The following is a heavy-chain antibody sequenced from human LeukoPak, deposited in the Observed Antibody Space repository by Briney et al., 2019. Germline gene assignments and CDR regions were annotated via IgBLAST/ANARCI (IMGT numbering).Heavy chain of an antibody. D-gene: IGHD2-2*01. CDR1: GGTFSSYA. J-gene: IGHJ6*02. CDR3: AKDCGLVPAAIHSGDYYYYGMDV. CDR2: IIPIFGTA. Sequence: SVKVSCKASGGTFSSYAISWVRQAPGQGLEWMGGIIPIFGTANYAQKFQGRVTITADESTSTAYMELSSLRSEDTALYYCAKDCGLVPAAIHSGDYYYYGMDVWGQGTTVTVSS. V-gene: IGHV1-69*13.